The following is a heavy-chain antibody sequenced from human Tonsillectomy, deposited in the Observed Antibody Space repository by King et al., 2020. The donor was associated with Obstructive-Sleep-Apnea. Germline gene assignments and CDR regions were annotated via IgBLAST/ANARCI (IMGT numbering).Heavy chain of an antibody. CDR1: GGSFSDYY. D-gene: IGHD3-9*01. J-gene: IGHJ6*02. Sequence: VQLQQWGSGLLKPSETLSLTCAVYGGSFSDYYWTWIRQPPGKGLEWVGEINHCGITKYNPSLQSRVTISLDTSKNQFSLRLSSVTAADTAVYYCQLQYVDWLMRNMDVWGQGTTVTVSS. CDR3: QLQYVDWLMRNMDV. V-gene: IGHV4-34*01. CDR2: INHCGIT.